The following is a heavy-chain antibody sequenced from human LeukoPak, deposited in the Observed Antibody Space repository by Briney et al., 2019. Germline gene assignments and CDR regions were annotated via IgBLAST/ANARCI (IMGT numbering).Heavy chain of an antibody. CDR3: ARLLSYYDSSEDWFDP. D-gene: IGHD3-22*01. V-gene: IGHV5-51*01. Sequence: NLGESLKISCKGSGYSFTSYWIGWVRQMPGKGLEWMGIIYPGDSDTRYSPSFQGQVTISADKSISTAYLQWSSLRASDTAMYYCARLLSYYDSSEDWFDPWGQGTLVTVSS. J-gene: IGHJ5*02. CDR2: IYPGDSDT. CDR1: GYSFTSYW.